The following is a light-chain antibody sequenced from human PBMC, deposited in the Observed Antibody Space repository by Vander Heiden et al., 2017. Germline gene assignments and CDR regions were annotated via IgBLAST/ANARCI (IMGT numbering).Light chain of an antibody. V-gene: IGKV1-39*01. CDR2: AAS. J-gene: IGKJ2*01. CDR1: QSISSY. Sequence: DIQMTQSPSSLSASVGDRVTITCRASQSISSYLNWYQQKPGKAPKLLIYAASSLQSGVPSKFSGSASGTDFTLTISRLQPEDFATYFWQQSDTTPYTFGQGTKLEIK. CDR3: QQSDTTPYT.